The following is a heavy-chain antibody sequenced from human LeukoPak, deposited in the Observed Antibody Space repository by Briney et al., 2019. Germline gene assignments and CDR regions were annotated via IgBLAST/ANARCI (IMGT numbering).Heavy chain of an antibody. Sequence: SETLSLTCTVSGGSISSYYWSWIRQPPGKGLEWIGYIYHSGSTNNNPSLKSRVTISVDTSKNQFSLKLSSVTAADTAVYYCARHTSHTIGTGDFDYWGQGTLVNVSS. CDR2: IYHSGST. CDR3: ARHTSHTIGTGDFDY. V-gene: IGHV4-59*08. CDR1: GGSISSYY. D-gene: IGHD1-1*01. J-gene: IGHJ4*02.